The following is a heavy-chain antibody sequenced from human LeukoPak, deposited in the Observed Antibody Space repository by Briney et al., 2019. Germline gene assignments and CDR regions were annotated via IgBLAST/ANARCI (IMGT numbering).Heavy chain of an antibody. D-gene: IGHD3-10*01. J-gene: IGHJ4*02. CDR1: GFTFSSYS. CDR3: ARDLTMVRGVFDY. V-gene: IGHV3-21*01. Sequence: GGSLRLSCAASGFTFSSYSMNWVRQAPGKGLEWVSSISSSSSYIYYADSVKGRFTISRDNAKNSLYLQMNSLRAEDTAVYHCARDLTMVRGVFDYWGQGTLVTVSS. CDR2: ISSSSSYI.